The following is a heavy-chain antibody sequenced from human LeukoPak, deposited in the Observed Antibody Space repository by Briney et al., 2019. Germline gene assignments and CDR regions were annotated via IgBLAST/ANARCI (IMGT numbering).Heavy chain of an antibody. D-gene: IGHD3-10*01. CDR1: GYTFTSYD. Sequence: GASVKVSCKASGYTFTSYDINWVRQATGQGLEWMGWMNPNSGNTGYAQKFQGRVTMTRNTSTSTLYMDLSSLRSEDTAVYYCARSGGHAGLDCWGQGTLVTVSS. V-gene: IGHV1-8*01. CDR2: MNPNSGNT. CDR3: ARSGGHAGLDC. J-gene: IGHJ4*02.